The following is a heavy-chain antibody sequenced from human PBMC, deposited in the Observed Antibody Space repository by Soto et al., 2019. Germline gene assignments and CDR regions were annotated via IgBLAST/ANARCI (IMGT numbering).Heavy chain of an antibody. CDR2: ISHSGST. D-gene: IGHD3-3*02. V-gene: IGHV4-4*02. Sequence: SETLSLTCGVSGDSINSSHWWNWVRQPPGKGLEWIGQISHSGSTNYNPSLTSRVTISVDKSKNHFSLKLTSVTAADTAVYYCAALHFWSGPWTHTRLDYWGKGTLVTVSS. CDR1: GDSINSSHW. CDR3: AALHFWSGPWTHTRLDY. J-gene: IGHJ4*02.